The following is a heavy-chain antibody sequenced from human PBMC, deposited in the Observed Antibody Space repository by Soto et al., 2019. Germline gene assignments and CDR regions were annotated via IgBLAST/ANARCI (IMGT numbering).Heavy chain of an antibody. V-gene: IGHV4-39*01. CDR2: IYYSGST. D-gene: IGHD3-9*01. J-gene: IGHJ5*02. CDR3: AGGLTGYYTRWFDP. Sequence: SETLSLTCTVSGGSISSSSYYWGWIRQPPGKGLEWIGSIYYSGSTYYNPSLKSRVTISVDTSKNQFSLKLSSVTAADTAVYYCAGGLTGYYTRWFDPWGQGTLVTVSS. CDR1: GGSISSSSYY.